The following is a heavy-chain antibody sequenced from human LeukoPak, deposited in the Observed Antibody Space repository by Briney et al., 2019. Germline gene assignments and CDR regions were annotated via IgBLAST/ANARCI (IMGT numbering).Heavy chain of an antibody. V-gene: IGHV4-61*10. CDR2: VYYTGST. Sequence: SETLSLTCTVSGGSISSGSYYWSWIRQPAGKGLEWIGYVYYTGSTNYVPSLKSRVTMSVDKSKNQLFLKMSSVTAADTAVYYCARGEDLWFGDYWGQGILVTVSS. J-gene: IGHJ4*02. CDR3: ARGEDLWFGDY. CDR1: GGSISSGSYY. D-gene: IGHD3-10*01.